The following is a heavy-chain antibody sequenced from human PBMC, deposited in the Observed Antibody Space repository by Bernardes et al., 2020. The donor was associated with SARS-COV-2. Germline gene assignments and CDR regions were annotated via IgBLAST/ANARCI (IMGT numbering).Heavy chain of an antibody. J-gene: IGHJ4*02. V-gene: IGHV3-23*01. Sequence: GGSLRLSCAASGFPFISLAMSWVCPAPGEGLEWVSVISGSGGRTNYADSVMGRFTISRDNSKNTLFLQMKRLRAEDTAVYYCAKPGTDYWGQGTLVTVSA. CDR3: AKPGTDY. CDR2: ISGSGGRT. D-gene: IGHD1-1*01. CDR1: GFPFISLA.